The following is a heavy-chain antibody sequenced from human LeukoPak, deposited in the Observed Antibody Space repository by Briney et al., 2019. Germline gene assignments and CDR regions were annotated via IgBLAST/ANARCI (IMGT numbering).Heavy chain of an antibody. CDR1: GFTFCSYS. CDR3: AREHPSRIQLWSSWDY. Sequence: GGSLRLSCAASGFTFCSYSMNWLRKAPGKGLEGVSSISSSSSYIYYADSVKGRFTISRDNAKNSLYLQMNSLRAEDTAVYYCAREHPSRIQLWSSWDYWGQGTLVTVSS. V-gene: IGHV3-21*01. CDR2: ISSSSSYI. D-gene: IGHD5-18*01. J-gene: IGHJ4*02.